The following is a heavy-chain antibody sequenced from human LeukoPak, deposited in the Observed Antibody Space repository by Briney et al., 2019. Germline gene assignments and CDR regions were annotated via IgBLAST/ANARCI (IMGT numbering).Heavy chain of an antibody. D-gene: IGHD1-7*01. Sequence: ASVKVSCKVSGYTLSELSMHWVRQAPGKGLEWMGGFDPEDGETIYAHKFQGRATMTEDTSTDTAYMELSSLRPEDTAVYYCATSAYKWNYGWFDPWGQGTLVTVSS. CDR3: ATSAYKWNYGWFDP. CDR2: FDPEDGET. V-gene: IGHV1-24*01. CDR1: GYTLSELS. J-gene: IGHJ5*02.